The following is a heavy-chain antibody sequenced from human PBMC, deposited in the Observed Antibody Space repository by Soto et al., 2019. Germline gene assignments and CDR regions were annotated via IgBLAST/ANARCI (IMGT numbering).Heavy chain of an antibody. CDR2: ISGSGGST. Sequence: PGGSLRLSCAASGFTFSSYAMSWVRQAPGKGLEWVSAISGSGGSTYYADSVKGRFTISRDNSKNTLYLQMNSLRAEDTAVYYCAKEGVDSSSWPADYLFDYWGQGTLVTVSS. CDR1: GFTFSSYA. J-gene: IGHJ4*02. D-gene: IGHD6-13*01. CDR3: AKEGVDSSSWPADYLFDY. V-gene: IGHV3-23*01.